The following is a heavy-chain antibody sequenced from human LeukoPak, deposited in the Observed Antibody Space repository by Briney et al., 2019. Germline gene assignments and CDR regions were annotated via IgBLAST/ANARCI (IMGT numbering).Heavy chain of an antibody. CDR3: ARAPGIAAAGTHFDF. CDR2: IYHSGSA. CDR1: GGSLSSYY. V-gene: IGHV4-59*01. Sequence: SETLSLTCTVSGGSLSSYYWSWIRQPPGKGLEWIGYIYHSGSAKYNPSLKGRVTISVDTSKNQFSLKLSSVTAGDTAVYYCARAPGIAAAGTHFDFWGQGTLVTVSS. J-gene: IGHJ4*02. D-gene: IGHD6-13*01.